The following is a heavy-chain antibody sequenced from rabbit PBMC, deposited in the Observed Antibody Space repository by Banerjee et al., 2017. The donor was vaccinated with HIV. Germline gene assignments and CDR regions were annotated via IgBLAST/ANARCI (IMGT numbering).Heavy chain of an antibody. CDR3: ARGTSDSGNAFEYFNL. CDR2: IWTGSGYT. J-gene: IGHJ4*01. D-gene: IGHD6-1*01. Sequence: QEQLEESGGGLFQPEGSLTLTCKASGFSLSNNYWICWVRQAPGKGPEWIACIWTGSGYTYYASWAKGRFTISKTSSTTVTLQMTSLTAADTATYFCARGTSDSGNAFEYFNLWGPGTLVTVS. V-gene: IGHV1S45*01. CDR1: GFSLSNNYW.